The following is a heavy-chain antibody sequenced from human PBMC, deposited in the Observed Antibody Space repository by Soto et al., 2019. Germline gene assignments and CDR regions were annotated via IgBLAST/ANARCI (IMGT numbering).Heavy chain of an antibody. V-gene: IGHV3-23*01. CDR2: ISGSGGST. Sequence: GEPLRPPRDSSGFPFSGHALIWIRKDPRKGRERASAISGSGGSTYYADSVKGRFTISRDNAKNTLYLQMNSLRAEDTAVYYCAKEITGYSSSWYSGYWGQGTLVTVSS. CDR3: AKEITGYSSSWYSGY. D-gene: IGHD6-13*01. CDR1: GFPFSGHA. J-gene: IGHJ4*02.